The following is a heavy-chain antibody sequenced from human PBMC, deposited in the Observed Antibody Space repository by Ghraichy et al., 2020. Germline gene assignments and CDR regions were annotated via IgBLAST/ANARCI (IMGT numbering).Heavy chain of an antibody. CDR1: GFSFSSYA. CDR2: MSGSGGST. V-gene: IGHV3-23*01. D-gene: IGHD3-22*01. CDR3: AKVYYYDSSGHGPFDY. Sequence: GGSLRLSCAASGFSFSSYAMSWVRQAPGKGLEWVSGMSGSGGSTYYADSVKGRFTISRDNSKNTLYLQMNSLRAEDTAVYYCAKVYYYDSSGHGPFDYWGQETLVTVSS. J-gene: IGHJ4*02.